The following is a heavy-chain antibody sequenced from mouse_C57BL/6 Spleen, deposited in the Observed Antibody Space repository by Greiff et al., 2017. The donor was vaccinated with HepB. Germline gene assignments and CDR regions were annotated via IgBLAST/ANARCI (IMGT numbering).Heavy chain of an antibody. CDR3: TRDRWDRFAY. J-gene: IGHJ3*01. Sequence: EVKLVDSGEGLVKPGGSLKLSCAASGFTFSSYAMSWVRQTPEKRLEWVAYISSGGDYIYYADTVKGRFTISRDNARNTLYLQMSSLKSEDTAMYYCTRDRWDRFAYWGQGTLVTVSA. CDR1: GFTFSSYA. CDR2: ISSGGDYI. V-gene: IGHV5-9-1*02. D-gene: IGHD4-1*01.